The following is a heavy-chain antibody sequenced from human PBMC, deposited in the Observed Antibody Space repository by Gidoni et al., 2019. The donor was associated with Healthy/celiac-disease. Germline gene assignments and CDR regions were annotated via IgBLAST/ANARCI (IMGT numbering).Heavy chain of an antibody. J-gene: IGHJ4*02. D-gene: IGHD1-26*01. CDR1: GGSFSGYY. CDR3: ASPEGATDSFNY. CDR2: INHSGST. V-gene: IGHV4-34*01. Sequence: QVQLQQWGAGLLKPSETLSLTCAVYGGSFSGYYWSWIRQPPGKGLEWIGEINHSGSTNYNPSLKSRVTISVDTSKNQFSLKLSSVTAADTAVYYCASPEGATDSFNYWGQGTLVTVSS.